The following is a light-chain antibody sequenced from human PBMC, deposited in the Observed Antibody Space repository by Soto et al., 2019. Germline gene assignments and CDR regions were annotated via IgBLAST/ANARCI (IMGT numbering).Light chain of an antibody. CDR1: QSVSSSY. CDR3: QQYGTSPST. CDR2: GAS. Sequence: EIVLTQSPGTLSLSPGERATLSCRASQSVSSSYLAWYQQTPGQAPRLRIYGASSRATGIPDRFSGSGSGTDCTRTISRLEPEDVAVYYCQQYGTSPSTFGGGTKVKIK. V-gene: IGKV3-20*01. J-gene: IGKJ4*02.